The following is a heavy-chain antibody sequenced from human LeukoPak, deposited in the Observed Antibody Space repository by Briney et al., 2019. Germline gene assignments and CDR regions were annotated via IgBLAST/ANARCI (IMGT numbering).Heavy chain of an antibody. CDR3: AKDALRETTYLWGGY. J-gene: IGHJ4*02. Sequence: GGSLRLSCAASGFTFSSYAMSWVRQAPGKGLEWVSAISGSGGSTYYADSVKGRFAISRDNSKNTLYLQMNSLRAEDTAVYYCAKDALRETTYLWGGYWGQGTLVTVSS. V-gene: IGHV3-23*01. CDR1: GFTFSSYA. CDR2: ISGSGGST. D-gene: IGHD3-16*01.